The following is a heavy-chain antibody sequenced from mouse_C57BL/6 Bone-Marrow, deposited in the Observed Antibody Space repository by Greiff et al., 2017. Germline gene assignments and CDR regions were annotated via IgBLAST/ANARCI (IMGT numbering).Heavy chain of an antibody. CDR2: IYPRDGST. J-gene: IGHJ1*03. V-gene: IGHV1-85*01. D-gene: IGHD1-1*01. CDR1: GYTFTSYD. Sequence: QVQLQQSGPELVKPGASVKLSCKASGYTFTSYDINWVKQRPGQGLEWIGWIYPRDGSTKYNEKFKGKATLTVDTSSRPAYMGRHSLTSEDSAVYFCARLEFDGSSGDWYFDVWGTGTTVTVSS. CDR3: ARLEFDGSSGDWYFDV.